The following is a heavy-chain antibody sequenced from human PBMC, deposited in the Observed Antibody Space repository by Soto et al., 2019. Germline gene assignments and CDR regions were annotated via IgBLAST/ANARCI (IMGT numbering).Heavy chain of an antibody. D-gene: IGHD6-13*01. Sequence: SETLSLTCTVSGGSISSYYWSWIRQPPGKGLEWIGDIYYSGSTNYNPSLKSRVTISVDTSKNQFSLKLSSVTAADTAVYYCARVRGYSSSPESNWFDPWGQGTLVTVSS. V-gene: IGHV4-59*01. J-gene: IGHJ5*02. CDR3: ARVRGYSSSPESNWFDP. CDR1: GGSISSYY. CDR2: IYYSGST.